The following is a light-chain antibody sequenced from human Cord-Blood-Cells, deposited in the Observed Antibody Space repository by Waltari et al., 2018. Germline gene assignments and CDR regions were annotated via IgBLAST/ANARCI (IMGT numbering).Light chain of an antibody. Sequence: IVLTQSPATLSLSPGERATLSCSASQSVSSYLAWYHQKPDQAPRLLIYDASNGATVIPARFSGSGSGTDFTLTISSLEPEDFAVYYCQHRSNWPLTFGGGTKVEIK. CDR3: QHRSNWPLT. CDR2: DAS. J-gene: IGKJ4*01. CDR1: QSVSSY. V-gene: IGKV3-11*01.